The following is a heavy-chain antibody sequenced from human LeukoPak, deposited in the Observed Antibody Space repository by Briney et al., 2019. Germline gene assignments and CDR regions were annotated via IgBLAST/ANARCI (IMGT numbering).Heavy chain of an antibody. J-gene: IGHJ4*02. D-gene: IGHD3-22*01. Sequence: PSETLSLTCAVSGGSISSSNWWSWVRQSPGKGLEWIGEIYHSGSTNYNPSLKSRVTISVDKSKNQFSLKLSSVTAADTAVYYCAIYYYDSSGYYKFDYWGQGTLVTVSS. CDR1: GGSISSSNW. V-gene: IGHV4-4*02. CDR2: IYHSGST. CDR3: AIYYYDSSGYYKFDY.